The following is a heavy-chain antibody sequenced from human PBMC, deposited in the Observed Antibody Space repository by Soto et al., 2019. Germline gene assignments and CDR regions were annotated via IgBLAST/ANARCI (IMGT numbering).Heavy chain of an antibody. D-gene: IGHD1-1*01. Sequence: SETLSLTCAVSGGSITSYYWSWIRQPPGKGLEWIASIYYRGTTNHNPSLKSRVTISVDMSKNQSSLKLTSVTAADTAVYFCARLDTVANYFDYWGQGALVTVSS. CDR2: IYYRGTT. CDR1: GGSITSYY. V-gene: IGHV4-59*01. CDR3: ARLDTVANYFDY. J-gene: IGHJ4*02.